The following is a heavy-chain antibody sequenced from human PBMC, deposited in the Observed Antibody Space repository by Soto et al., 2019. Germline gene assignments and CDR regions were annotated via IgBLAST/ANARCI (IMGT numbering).Heavy chain of an antibody. CDR3: ARGVGSSPPQY. V-gene: IGHV4-59*02. J-gene: IGHJ4*02. CDR2: IYASGSP. Sequence: SDTPSLTCTISGGSVSVYYWSWIRQSTGQGLEWIGYIYASGSPYYNPSLRSRVTISADTSKNQISLKLTSPTAADTAVYYCARGVGSSPPQYWGRGTLVTVSS. CDR1: GGSVSVYY. D-gene: IGHD1-26*01.